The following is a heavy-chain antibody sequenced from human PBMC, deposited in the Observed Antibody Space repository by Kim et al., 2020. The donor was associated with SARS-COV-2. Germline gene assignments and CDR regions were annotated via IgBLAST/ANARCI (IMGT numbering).Heavy chain of an antibody. Sequence: GGSLRLSCAGSGFPFNSFWMHWVRQAPGKGPVWVSRIDIGGTNAVYADFLEGRFTISRDNAKNTLFLRMNSLRVEDTALCYCVREYYDFWYWGQGTLVTV. CDR1: GFPFNSFW. CDR2: IDIGGTNA. J-gene: IGHJ4*02. CDR3: VREYYDFWY. V-gene: IGHV3-74*01. D-gene: IGHD3-3*01.